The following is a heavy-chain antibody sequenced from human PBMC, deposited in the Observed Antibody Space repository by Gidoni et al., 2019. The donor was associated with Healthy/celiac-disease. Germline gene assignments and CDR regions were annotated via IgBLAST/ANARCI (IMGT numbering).Heavy chain of an antibody. D-gene: IGHD6-19*01. CDR2: INHSGST. CDR3: ARGTRSGWFNY. Sequence: QVQLQQWGAGLLKPSETLSLTCAVYGGSFSGYYWSWIRQPPGKGLEWIGEINHSGSTNYNPSLKSRVTISVDTSKNQFSLKLSSVTAADTAVYYCARGTRSGWFNYWGQGTLVTVSS. V-gene: IGHV4-34*01. CDR1: GGSFSGYY. J-gene: IGHJ4*02.